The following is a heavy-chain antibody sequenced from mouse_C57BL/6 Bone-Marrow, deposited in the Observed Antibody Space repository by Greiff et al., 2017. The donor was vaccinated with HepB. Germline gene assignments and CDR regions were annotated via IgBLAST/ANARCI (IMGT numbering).Heavy chain of an antibody. CDR2: ISSGSSTI. J-gene: IGHJ4*01. D-gene: IGHD1-1*01. CDR3: AIYYYGSSPFWSYAMDY. CDR1: GFTFSDYG. V-gene: IGHV5-17*01. Sequence: DVMLVESGGGLVKPGGSLKLSCAASGFTFSDYGMHWVRQAPEKGLEWVAYISSGSSTISYAETVKGRFTISGDNAKNTLFLQMTSLRYEDTAMYYCAIYYYGSSPFWSYAMDYWGQGTSVTVSS.